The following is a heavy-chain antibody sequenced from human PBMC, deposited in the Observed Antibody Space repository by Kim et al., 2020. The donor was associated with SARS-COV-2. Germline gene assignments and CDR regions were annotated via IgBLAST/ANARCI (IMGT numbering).Heavy chain of an antibody. CDR3: ARASSTTIFGVVIIGHFDY. CDR1: GGSISSGGHY. D-gene: IGHD3-3*01. J-gene: IGHJ4*02. Sequence: SETLSLTCTVSGGSISSGGHYWSWIRQHPGNGLEWLGYIYYSGSTYYNPSLKSRVTISVDTSKNQFSLKLSSVTAADTAVYYCARASSTTIFGVVIIGHFDYWGQGTLVTVSS. V-gene: IGHV4-31*03. CDR2: IYYSGST.